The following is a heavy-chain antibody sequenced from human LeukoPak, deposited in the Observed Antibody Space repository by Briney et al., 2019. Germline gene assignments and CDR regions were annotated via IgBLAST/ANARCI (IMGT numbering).Heavy chain of an antibody. J-gene: IGHJ4*02. CDR3: AKVVADYYDSSGYDY. CDR2: IYTSGST. D-gene: IGHD3-22*01. Sequence: SETLSLTCTVSGGSISSGSYYWSWIRQPAGKGLEWIGRIYTSGSTNYNPSLKSRVTISVDTSKNQFSLKLSSVTAADTAVYYCAKVVADYYDSSGYDYWGQGTLVTVSS. CDR1: GGSISSGSYY. V-gene: IGHV4-61*02.